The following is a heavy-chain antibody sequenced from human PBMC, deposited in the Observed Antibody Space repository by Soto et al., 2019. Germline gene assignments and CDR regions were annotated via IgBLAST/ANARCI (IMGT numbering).Heavy chain of an antibody. CDR1: GFSFSSFD. V-gene: IGHV3-21*06. CDR3: AKRAVTNSASVDH. D-gene: IGHD1-26*01. Sequence: EVQLVESGGGLVKPGGSLRLACTTSGFSFSSFDMVWVRQAPGKGLEWVSSIHRGSGYIYFADSVRGRFTISRDNAKNSLSLQMNNLRAEDTAVYFCAKRAVTNSASVDHWGQGTLVTVSS. CDR2: IHRGSGYI. J-gene: IGHJ4*02.